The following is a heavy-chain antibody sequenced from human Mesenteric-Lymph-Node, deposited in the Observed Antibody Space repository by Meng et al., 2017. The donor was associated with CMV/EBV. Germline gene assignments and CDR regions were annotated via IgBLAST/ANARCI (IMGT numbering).Heavy chain of an antibody. CDR1: GYTLTCSY. J-gene: IGHJ4*02. CDR2: INPTGGGT. D-gene: IGHD6-13*01. Sequence: SGYTLTCSYLHWVRQAPGQGLEWMGIINPTGGGTTYAQKFQGRVTMTRDTSTSTVYMELSSLRSEDTAVYYCARGRRPDSSSWFLDYWGQGTLVTVSS. CDR3: ARGRRPDSSSWFLDY. V-gene: IGHV1-46*01.